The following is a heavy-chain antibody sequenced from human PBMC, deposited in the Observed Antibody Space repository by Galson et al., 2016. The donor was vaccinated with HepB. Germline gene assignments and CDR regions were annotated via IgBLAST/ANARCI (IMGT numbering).Heavy chain of an antibody. CDR3: TKDFTDPDSDFWSGWGYYHGTDV. Sequence: SVKVSCKASGYTFTDYNIHWVRQAPGHGLEWLGWINPKTNATKFALKFQGRVTLTTDTSINTAYMELRSLGSDDTAVYYCTKDFTDPDSDFWSGWGYYHGTDVWGEGTTVTVSS. D-gene: IGHD3-3*01. J-gene: IGHJ6*02. CDR1: GYTFTDYN. V-gene: IGHV1-2*02. CDR2: INPKTNAT.